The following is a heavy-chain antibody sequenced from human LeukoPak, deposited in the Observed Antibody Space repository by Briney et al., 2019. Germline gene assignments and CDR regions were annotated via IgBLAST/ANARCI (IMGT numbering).Heavy chain of an antibody. CDR2: INHSGST. D-gene: IGHD2-2*01. Sequence: SETLPLTCAVYGGSFRRYYWSWIRQPPAKGLEWIGEINHSGSTNYNPSLKSRVTISVDTSKNQFSLKLSSVTAADTAVYYCARALRYQLLSGVFDYSGQGTLVTVSS. V-gene: IGHV4-34*01. J-gene: IGHJ4*02. CDR1: GGSFRRYY. CDR3: ARALRYQLLSGVFDY.